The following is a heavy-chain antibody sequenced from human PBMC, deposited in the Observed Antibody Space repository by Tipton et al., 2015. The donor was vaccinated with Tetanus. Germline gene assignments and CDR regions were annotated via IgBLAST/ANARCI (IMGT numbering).Heavy chain of an antibody. D-gene: IGHD6-19*01. CDR1: GFTFSSYS. Sequence: SLRLSCAASGFTFSSYSMNWVRQAPGKGLEWVSAISGSGGSTYYADSVKGRFTISRDNSKNTLYLQMNSLRAEDTAVYYCARAVAGDYGMDVWGQGTTVTVSS. CDR3: ARAVAGDYGMDV. CDR2: ISGSGGST. V-gene: IGHV3-23*01. J-gene: IGHJ6*02.